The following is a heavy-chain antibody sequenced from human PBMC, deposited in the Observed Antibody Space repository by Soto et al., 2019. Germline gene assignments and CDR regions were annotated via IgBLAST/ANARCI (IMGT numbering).Heavy chain of an antibody. Sequence: QVQLVQSEAEVKKPGASVKVSCEASGYPFSAFDINWVRQAGGQGLEWMGWMNPDSGDTAFAQRFQDRITMTRSTSLSTTYMELSSMTSDDTAVYFCVRQPGGVATPGDDYWGQGTLVTVSS. J-gene: IGHJ4*02. CDR2: MNPDSGDT. CDR1: GYPFSAFD. CDR3: VRQPGGVATPGDDY. D-gene: IGHD2-15*01. V-gene: IGHV1-8*01.